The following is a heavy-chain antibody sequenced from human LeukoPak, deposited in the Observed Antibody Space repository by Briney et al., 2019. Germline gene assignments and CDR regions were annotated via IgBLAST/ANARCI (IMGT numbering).Heavy chain of an antibody. Sequence: ASVKVSCKASGYTFTSYAMNWVRQAPGQGLEWMGWINTNTGNPTYAQGFTGRFVFSLDTSVSTAYLQISSLKAEDTAVYYCARVDVIGYSYGYDYYYYYMDVWGKGTTVTVSS. D-gene: IGHD5-18*01. J-gene: IGHJ6*03. CDR2: INTNTGNP. CDR3: ARVDVIGYSYGYDYYYYYMDV. V-gene: IGHV7-4-1*02. CDR1: GYTFTSYA.